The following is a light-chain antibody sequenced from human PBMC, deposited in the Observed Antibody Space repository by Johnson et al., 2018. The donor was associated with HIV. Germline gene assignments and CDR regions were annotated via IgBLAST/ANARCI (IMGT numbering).Light chain of an antibody. J-gene: IGLJ1*01. CDR1: ISNIESYF. Sequence: QAVLTQPPSVSAAPGQRVNISCSGNISNIESYFVSWYQQLPGAAPTLLIYEDNMRPSGIPDRFSGSKSGATATLGITGLQTGDEADYYCGIWDASLSPLYVFGSGTTITVL. CDR2: EDN. V-gene: IGLV1-51*02. CDR3: GIWDASLSPLYV.